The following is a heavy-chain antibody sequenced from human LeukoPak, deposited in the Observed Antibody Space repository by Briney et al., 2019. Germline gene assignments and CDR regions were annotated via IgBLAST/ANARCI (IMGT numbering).Heavy chain of an antibody. J-gene: IGHJ4*02. V-gene: IGHV4-38-2*02. CDR2: IFHSGDI. Sequence: SETLSLTCSVSGFSINSNYYWGWVRQPPGKGLEWIATIFHSGDIFHNPSLQSRVTMSVDTSKNHFFLKLSSVTAADTAVYYCARGWANLYYFDYWGQGALVTVSP. D-gene: IGHD4/OR15-4a*01. CDR1: GFSINSNYY. CDR3: ARGWANLYYFDY.